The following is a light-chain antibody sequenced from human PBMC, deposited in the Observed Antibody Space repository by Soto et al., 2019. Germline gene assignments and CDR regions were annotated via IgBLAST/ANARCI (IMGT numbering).Light chain of an antibody. CDR1: QSISSW. Sequence: DIQMTQSPSTLSASVGDRVTITCRASQSISSWLAWYQQKPGKAPILLISKASSLESGVPSRFSGSGSGTEFTLTISSLQPDDSATSYCQQYNSYSWTFGQGTKVEIK. CDR2: KAS. V-gene: IGKV1-5*03. J-gene: IGKJ1*01. CDR3: QQYNSYSWT.